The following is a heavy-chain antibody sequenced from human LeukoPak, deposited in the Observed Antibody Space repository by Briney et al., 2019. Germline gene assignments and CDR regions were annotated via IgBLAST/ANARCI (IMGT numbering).Heavy chain of an antibody. V-gene: IGHV4-34*01. Sequence: KPSETLSLTCAVYGGSFSGYYWSWIRRPPGKGLEWIGEINHSGSTNYNPSLKSRVTISVDTSKNQFSLKLSSVTAADTAVHYCARDDFWSGYPDVWGKGTTVTVSS. J-gene: IGHJ6*04. CDR3: ARDDFWSGYPDV. CDR2: INHSGST. CDR1: GGSFSGYY. D-gene: IGHD3-3*01.